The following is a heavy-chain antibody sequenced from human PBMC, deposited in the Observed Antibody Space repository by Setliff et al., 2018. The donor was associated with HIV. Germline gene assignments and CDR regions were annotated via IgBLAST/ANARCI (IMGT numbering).Heavy chain of an antibody. V-gene: IGHV4-34*01. CDR2: ITPSGDT. D-gene: IGHD1-1*01. J-gene: IGHJ4*02. CDR1: GASFSGYY. CDR3: SNWNTTVDADS. Sequence: SETLSLTCAVYGASFSGYYWAWIRQSPGTGLEWIGEITPSGDTNYIPSLKSRVTMSLDTSKNQFSLNLNSVTAADTAVYYCSNWNTTVDADSWGQGTLVTVS.